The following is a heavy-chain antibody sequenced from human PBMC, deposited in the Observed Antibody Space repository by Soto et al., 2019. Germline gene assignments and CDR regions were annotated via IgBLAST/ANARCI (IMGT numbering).Heavy chain of an antibody. CDR1: GFTFSSYA. V-gene: IGHV3-23*01. D-gene: IGHD6-13*01. CDR2: ISGSGGST. Sequence: PGGSLSLSCAASGFTFSSYAMNWDRQAPGKGLEWVSAISGSGGSTYYADSVKGRFAISRDNSKNTLYLQMNSLRAEDTAVYYCAKDLGSSASFDYWGQGTLVTVSS. CDR3: AKDLGSSASFDY. J-gene: IGHJ4*02.